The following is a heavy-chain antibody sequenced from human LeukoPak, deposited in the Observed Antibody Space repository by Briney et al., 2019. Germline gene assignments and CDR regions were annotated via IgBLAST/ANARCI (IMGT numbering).Heavy chain of an antibody. Sequence: SETLSLTCTVSGGSISSSSYYWGWIRQPPGKGLEWIGSIYYSGSTYYNPSLKSRVTISVDTSKNQFSLKLSSVTAADTAVYYCARVTGGYSYGYSDYWGQGTLVTVSS. CDR3: ARVTGGYSYGYSDY. V-gene: IGHV4-39*07. D-gene: IGHD5-18*01. CDR1: GGSISSSSYY. J-gene: IGHJ4*02. CDR2: IYYSGST.